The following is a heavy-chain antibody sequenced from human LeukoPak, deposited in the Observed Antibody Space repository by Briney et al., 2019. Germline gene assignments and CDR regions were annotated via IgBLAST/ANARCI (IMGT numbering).Heavy chain of an antibody. V-gene: IGHV1-18*01. CDR3: ARLYCSTRTCYNFWFDS. CDR2: ISAYNGNT. D-gene: IGHD2-2*02. Sequence: ASVKVSCKASGYSFTSYGISWVRQAPGQGPEWMGWISAYNGNTNYAQNFQGRVTMTTDTSTTTAYMELRSLRSDDTAVYYCARLYCSTRTCYNFWFDSWGQGTLVTVSS. CDR1: GYSFTSYG. J-gene: IGHJ5*01.